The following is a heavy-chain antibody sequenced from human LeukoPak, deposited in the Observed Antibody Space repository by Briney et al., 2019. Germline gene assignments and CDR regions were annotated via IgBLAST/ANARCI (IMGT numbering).Heavy chain of an antibody. CDR1: GFTFSSYT. Sequence: GGSLRLSCAASGFTFSSYTMNWVRQASGKGLEWVSSISGSSTYIYYADSVKGRFSISRDNAKNSLYLQMNSLRAEDTAVFYCARALVGASMASDYWGQGTLVTVSS. J-gene: IGHJ4*02. CDR2: ISGSSTYI. V-gene: IGHV3-21*01. CDR3: ARALVGASMASDY. D-gene: IGHD4/OR15-4a*01.